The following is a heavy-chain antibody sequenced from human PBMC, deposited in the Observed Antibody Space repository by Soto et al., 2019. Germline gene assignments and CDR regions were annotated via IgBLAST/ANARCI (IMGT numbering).Heavy chain of an antibody. D-gene: IGHD3-10*01. CDR3: TTDHPKAVLWFGELPLTHIDY. V-gene: IGHV3-15*07. CDR1: GFTFSNAW. Sequence: GGSLRLSCAASGFTFSNAWMNWVRQAPGKGLEWVGRIKSKTDGGTTDYAAPVKGRFTISRDDSKNTLYLQMNSLKTEDTAVYYCTTDHPKAVLWFGELPLTHIDYWGQGTLVTVSS. J-gene: IGHJ4*02. CDR2: IKSKTDGGTT.